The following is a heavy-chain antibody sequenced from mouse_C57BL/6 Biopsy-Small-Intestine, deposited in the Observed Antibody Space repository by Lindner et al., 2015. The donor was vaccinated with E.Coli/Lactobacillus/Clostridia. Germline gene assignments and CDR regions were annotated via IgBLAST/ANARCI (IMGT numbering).Heavy chain of an antibody. CDR1: GYTFTSYS. Sequence: VQLQESGAEVARPGASVKLSCKASGYTFTSYSISWVKQRTGQGLEWIGDIYPRSVYIYYNEKFKGKATLTADKSSSTAYMEVRGLTSEDSAVYFCARSDYSSYVYWYFDVWGTGTTVTVSS. J-gene: IGHJ1*03. CDR3: ARSDYSSYVYWYFDV. V-gene: IGHV1-81*01. CDR2: IYPRSVYI. D-gene: IGHD2-12*01.